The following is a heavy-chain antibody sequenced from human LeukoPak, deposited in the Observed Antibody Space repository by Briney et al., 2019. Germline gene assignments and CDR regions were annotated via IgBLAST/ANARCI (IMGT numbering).Heavy chain of an antibody. D-gene: IGHD2-21*02. Sequence: SETLSLTCAVYGGSFSGYYWSWIRQPPGKGLEWIGEINHSGSINYNPSLKSRVTISVDTSKNQFSLKLSSVTAADTAVYYCARGLSAIVHWGQGTLVTDSS. V-gene: IGHV4-34*01. CDR2: INHSGSI. CDR3: ARGLSAIVH. CDR1: GGSFSGYY. J-gene: IGHJ4*02.